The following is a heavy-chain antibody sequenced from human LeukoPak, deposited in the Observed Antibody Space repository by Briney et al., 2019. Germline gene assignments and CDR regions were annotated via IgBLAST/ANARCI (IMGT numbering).Heavy chain of an antibody. CDR1: RYTFTDYY. D-gene: IGHD4-11*01. V-gene: IGHV1-2*02. CDR3: ARADYSINSKYFQH. Sequence: ASVKVSCKTSRYTFTDYYMYWVRQAPGQGLEWLGWINPNSGGTNYAQKFQGRVTMTRDTSISTAYMELSRLTSDDTAVYYCARADYSINSKYFQHWGQGTLVTVSS. CDR2: INPNSGGT. J-gene: IGHJ1*01.